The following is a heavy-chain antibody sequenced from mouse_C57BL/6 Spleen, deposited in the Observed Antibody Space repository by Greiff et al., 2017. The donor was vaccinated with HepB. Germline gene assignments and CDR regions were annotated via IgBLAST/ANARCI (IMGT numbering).Heavy chain of an antibody. CDR1: GYAFSSSW. D-gene: IGHD3-2*02. CDR3: AREKAQAFYFDY. V-gene: IGHV1-82*01. Sequence: VKLMESGPELVKPGASVKISCKASGYAFSSSWMNWVKQRPGKGLEWIGRIYPGDGDTNYNGKFKGKATLTADKSSSTAYMQLSSLTSEDSAVYFCAREKAQAFYFDYWGQGTTLTVSS. CDR2: IYPGDGDT. J-gene: IGHJ2*01.